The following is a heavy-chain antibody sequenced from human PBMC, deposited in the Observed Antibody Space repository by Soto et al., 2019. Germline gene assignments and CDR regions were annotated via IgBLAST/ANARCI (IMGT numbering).Heavy chain of an antibody. CDR1: GGSISDNNW. CDR3: ARHIGVPGTRGFDY. J-gene: IGHJ4*02. Sequence: QVQLQESGPGLVRPSGTLSLTCAVSGGSISDNNWWSWVRQPPGKGLEWIGEIYRSGTANYNPSLNSRVTRSMDKSKNQISLHLYSVTAADSAVYYCARHIGVPGTRGFDYWGQGTLVTVSS. V-gene: IGHV4-4*02. D-gene: IGHD2-21*01. CDR2: IYRSGTA.